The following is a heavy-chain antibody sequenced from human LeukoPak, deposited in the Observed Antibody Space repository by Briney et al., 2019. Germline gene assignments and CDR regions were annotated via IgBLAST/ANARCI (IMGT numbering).Heavy chain of an antibody. CDR3: ARVSPNLGVCYFDL. CDR1: GGSISSYY. Sequence: SETLSLTCTVSGGSISSYYWSWIRQPAGKGLEWIGRIYTSGSTNYNPSLKSRVTMSVDTSKNQFSLKLSSVTAADTAVYYCARVSPNLGVCYFDLWGRGTLVTVSS. V-gene: IGHV4-4*07. J-gene: IGHJ2*01. CDR2: IYTSGST. D-gene: IGHD3-10*01.